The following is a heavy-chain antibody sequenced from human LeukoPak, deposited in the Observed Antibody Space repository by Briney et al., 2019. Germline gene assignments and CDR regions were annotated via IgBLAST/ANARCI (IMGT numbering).Heavy chain of an antibody. D-gene: IGHD3-22*01. CDR2: IGYSGDKI. J-gene: IGHJ4*02. Sequence: PGGSLRLSCAASGIPFTSYAMRWVRQAPGKGLEWVASIGYSGDKIHYADSVKGRFTIPRDNSRDTLFLQMNSLRADDTATYFCANAHNYDGPYDYWGQGTLVTVSS. V-gene: IGHV3-23*01. CDR3: ANAHNYDGPYDY. CDR1: GIPFTSYA.